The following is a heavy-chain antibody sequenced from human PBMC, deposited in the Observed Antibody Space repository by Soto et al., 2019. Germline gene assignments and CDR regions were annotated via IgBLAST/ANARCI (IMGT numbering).Heavy chain of an antibody. J-gene: IGHJ6*02. V-gene: IGHV4-59*01. CDR3: ARGEDAFFYYGLDV. CDR2: IYDTGISGYTPST. Sequence: SETLSLTCTVSGGSISSYYLSWIRRPPGKGLEWIAYIYDTGISGYTPSTSYNPSLKSRVTMSVDTSKSQFSLKLTSVTAADTAVYYCARGEDAFFYYGLDVWGQGIMVTVS. CDR1: GGSISSYY.